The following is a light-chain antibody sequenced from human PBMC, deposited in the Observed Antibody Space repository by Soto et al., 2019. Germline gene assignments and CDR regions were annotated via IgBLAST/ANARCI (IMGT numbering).Light chain of an antibody. J-gene: IGKJ5*01. V-gene: IGKV3-11*01. CDR3: QQANSFPPT. Sequence: EIVLTQSPGTLSSSPGERATLSCRASQSVSNSLAWYQQKPGQPPRLLIYDVSNRATGIPARFSGSGSGTDFTLTITSLEPEDFATYYCQQANSFPPTFGQGTRLEIK. CDR1: QSVSNS. CDR2: DVS.